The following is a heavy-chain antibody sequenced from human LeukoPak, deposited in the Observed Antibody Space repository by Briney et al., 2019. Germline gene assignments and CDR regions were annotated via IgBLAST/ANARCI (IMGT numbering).Heavy chain of an antibody. CDR3: ARVQADAFDI. CDR1: GGSISSYY. J-gene: IGHJ3*02. CDR2: IYYSGST. Sequence: PSETLSLTCTVSGGSISSYYWSWIRQPPGKGLEWIGYIYYSGSTNYNPSLKSRVTISVDTSKNQFSLKLSSVTAADTAVYYCARVQADAFDIRGQGTMVTVSS. V-gene: IGHV4-59*01.